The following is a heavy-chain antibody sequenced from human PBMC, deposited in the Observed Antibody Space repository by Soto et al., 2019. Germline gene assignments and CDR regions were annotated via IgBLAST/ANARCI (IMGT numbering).Heavy chain of an antibody. CDR1: GGSISSYY. Sequence: QVQLQESGPGLVKPSETLSLTCTVSGGSISSYYWSWIRQPPGKGLEWIGFIYNSGSTNYNPSLKSRVTISMDTSRNQFSLILSSVTAADTAVYYCARAPYGSGTKPYYLDYWGQGTLVTVSS. CDR3: ARAPYGSGTKPYYLDY. V-gene: IGHV4-59*01. CDR2: IYNSGST. J-gene: IGHJ4*02. D-gene: IGHD3-10*01.